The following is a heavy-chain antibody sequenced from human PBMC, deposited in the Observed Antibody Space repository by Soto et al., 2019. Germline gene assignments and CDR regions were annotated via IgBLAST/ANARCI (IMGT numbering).Heavy chain of an antibody. Sequence: QVQLVQSGAEVKKPGSSVKVSCKASGGTFSSYTISWVRQAPGQGLEWMGRIIPILGIANYAQKFQGRGTITADKSTSTAYMELSSLRSEYTAVYFCARVDTAMEPDFWGQGTLVTVSS. D-gene: IGHD5-18*01. CDR2: IIPILGIA. CDR1: GGTFSSYT. V-gene: IGHV1-69*02. J-gene: IGHJ4*02. CDR3: ARVDTAMEPDF.